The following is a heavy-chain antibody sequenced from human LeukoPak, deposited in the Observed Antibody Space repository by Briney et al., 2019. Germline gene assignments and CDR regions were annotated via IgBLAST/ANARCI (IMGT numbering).Heavy chain of an antibody. CDR2: IWYDGSNK. CDR3: ARVGCGYSSDWCFDY. CDR1: GFTFSSYG. V-gene: IGHV3-33*01. D-gene: IGHD6-19*01. Sequence: GGSLRLSCAASGFTFSSYGMHWVRQAPGKGLEWVAVIWYDGSNKYYADSVKGRFTISRDNSKNTLYLQMNSLRAEDTAVYYCARVGCGYSSDWCFDYWGQGTLVTVSS. J-gene: IGHJ4*02.